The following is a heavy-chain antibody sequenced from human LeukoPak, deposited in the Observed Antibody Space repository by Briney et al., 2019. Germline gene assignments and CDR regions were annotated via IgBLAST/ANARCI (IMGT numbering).Heavy chain of an antibody. V-gene: IGHV4-31*03. CDR3: ARSTTAPGLLAFDI. D-gene: IGHD4-17*01. Sequence: SETLSLTCTVSGGSISSGGYYWSWIRQHPGKGLEWIGYIYYSGGTYYNPSLKSRVTISVDTSKNQFSLKLSSVTAADTAVYYCARSTTAPGLLAFDIWGQGTMVTVSS. J-gene: IGHJ3*02. CDR2: IYYSGGT. CDR1: GGSISSGGYY.